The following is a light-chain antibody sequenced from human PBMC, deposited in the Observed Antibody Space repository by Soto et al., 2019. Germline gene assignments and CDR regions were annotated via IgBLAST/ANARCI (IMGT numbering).Light chain of an antibody. CDR3: QHYNSYPWT. CDR1: QTIDRW. Sequence: DIPMTQSPSTLSASVGDRVTITCRASQTIDRWLAWYQQKPGKAPNLLIYGASNLESGVPSRFSGSGSGTEFTLTISSLRPDDFATYYCQHYNSYPWTFGQGTNVEIK. V-gene: IGKV1-5*03. CDR2: GAS. J-gene: IGKJ1*01.